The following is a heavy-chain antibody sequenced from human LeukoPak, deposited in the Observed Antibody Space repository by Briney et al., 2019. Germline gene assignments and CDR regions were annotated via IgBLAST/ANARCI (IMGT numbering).Heavy chain of an antibody. CDR1: GGSISSYY. CDR3: ARAPYEAFDY. V-gene: IGHV4-59*01. CDR2: IYYSGST. D-gene: IGHD3-3*01. J-gene: IGHJ4*02. Sequence: SETLSLTCTVSGGSISSYYWSWIRQPPGKGLEWIGYIYYSGSTNYSPSLKSRVTISVDTSKNQFSLKLSSVTAADTAVYYCARAPYEAFDYWGQGTLVTVSS.